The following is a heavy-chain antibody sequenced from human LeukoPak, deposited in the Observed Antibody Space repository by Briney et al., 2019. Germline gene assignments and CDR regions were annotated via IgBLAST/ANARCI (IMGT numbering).Heavy chain of an antibody. V-gene: IGHV3-30*04. CDR1: GFTFSSYA. J-gene: IGHJ6*03. D-gene: IGHD6-19*01. Sequence: PGRSLRLSCAASGFTFSSYAMHWVRQAPGKGLEWVAVISYDGSNKYYADSVKGRFTISRDNSKNTLYLQMNSLRAEDTAVYYCARGPGGSGALWGYMDVWGKGTTVTVSS. CDR3: ARGPGGSGALWGYMDV. CDR2: ISYDGSNK.